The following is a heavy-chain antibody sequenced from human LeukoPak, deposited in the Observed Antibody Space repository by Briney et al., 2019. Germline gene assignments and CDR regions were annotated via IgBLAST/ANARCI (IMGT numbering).Heavy chain of an antibody. J-gene: IGHJ4*02. D-gene: IGHD5-24*01. V-gene: IGHV4-4*02. CDR3: ARVRGDGSHRSFDY. CDR2: IYHTGRT. CDR1: GDSMTSNNW. Sequence: PSETLSLTCAVSGDSMTSNNWWSWVRQPPGKGLEWIGDIYHTGRTNYNPSLKSRVTISVDKSKKQFSLKLDSVTAADTAVYYCARVRGDGSHRSFDYWGQGTLVTVSS.